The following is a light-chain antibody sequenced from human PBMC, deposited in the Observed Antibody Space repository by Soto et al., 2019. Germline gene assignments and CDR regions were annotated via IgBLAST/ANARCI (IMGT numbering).Light chain of an antibody. CDR2: DAS. Sequence: EIVLTQSPATLSLSPGERATLSCRASQSVSSYLAWYQQKPGQAPRLLIYDASNRATGIPARFSGSGSGTDFTLTISSPEPEDFAVYYCQQRSNWPISFGQGTLLQIK. CDR3: QQRSNWPIS. J-gene: IGKJ5*01. CDR1: QSVSSY. V-gene: IGKV3-11*01.